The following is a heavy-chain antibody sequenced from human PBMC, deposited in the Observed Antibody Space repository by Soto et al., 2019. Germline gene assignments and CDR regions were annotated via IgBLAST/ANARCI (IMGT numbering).Heavy chain of an antibody. Sequence: QVQLQESGPGLVKPSETLSLTCTVSGGSISSYYWSWIRQPPGKGLEWIGYIYYSGSTNYNPSLKSRVTISVDTSKNQFSLKLSSVTAADTAVYYCARGHRIAAVDVNYYYSYYMDVWGKGTTVTVSS. J-gene: IGHJ6*03. CDR3: ARGHRIAAVDVNYYYSYYMDV. CDR2: IYYSGST. V-gene: IGHV4-59*01. CDR1: GGSISSYY. D-gene: IGHD6-13*01.